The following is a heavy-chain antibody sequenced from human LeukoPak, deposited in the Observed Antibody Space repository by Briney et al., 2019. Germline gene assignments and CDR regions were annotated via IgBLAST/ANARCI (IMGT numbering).Heavy chain of an antibody. CDR1: GYSISSSYY. CDR2: IYYSGST. J-gene: IGHJ6*03. D-gene: IGHD5-18*01. V-gene: IGHV4-59*01. Sequence: SETLSLTCTVSGYSISSSYYWSWIRQPPGKGLEWIGYIYYSGSTNYNPSLKSRVTISVDTSKNQFSLKLSSVTAADTAVYYCARGGQKGWLDYYYYMDVWGKGTTVTVSS. CDR3: ARGGQKGWLDYYYYMDV.